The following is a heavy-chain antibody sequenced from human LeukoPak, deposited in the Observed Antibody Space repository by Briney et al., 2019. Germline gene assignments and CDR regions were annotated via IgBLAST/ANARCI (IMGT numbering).Heavy chain of an antibody. CDR1: GYTFTIYG. V-gene: IGHV1-18*01. Sequence: ASGKVSFKSSGYTFTIYGISWGRQAPGQGLGWMGWISAYNGNRNYAQKLQGRVTMTTDTSTSTAYMELRSLRSDDTAVYYCARVDIVVVPAAKGPYYYYAMDVWGQGTTVTVSS. D-gene: IGHD2-2*03. CDR3: ARVDIVVVPAAKGPYYYYAMDV. CDR2: ISAYNGNR. J-gene: IGHJ6*02.